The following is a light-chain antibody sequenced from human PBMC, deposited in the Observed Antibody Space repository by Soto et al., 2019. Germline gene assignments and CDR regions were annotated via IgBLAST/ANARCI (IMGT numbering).Light chain of an antibody. J-gene: IGKJ4*01. V-gene: IGKV1-12*01. Sequence: DIQMTQSPSSVSASVGDRVTITCRASQGIISWLAWYQQKPGKAPKLLIYAASSLQSGVPSRFSGSGSGTDFTLTIRSLQPEDFATYYCQQANSFPTFGGGTKVEIK. CDR1: QGIISW. CDR3: QQANSFPT. CDR2: AAS.